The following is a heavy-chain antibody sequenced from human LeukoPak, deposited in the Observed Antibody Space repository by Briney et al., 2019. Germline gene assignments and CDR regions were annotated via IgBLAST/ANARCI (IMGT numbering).Heavy chain of an antibody. D-gene: IGHD1-1*01. CDR1: VYSISSGHY. CDR3: ARVSGSGTALDAFDI. CDR2: IYHSGST. J-gene: IGHJ3*02. Sequence: SETLSLTCAVSVYSISSGHYWGWIRQPPGKGLEWIGSIYHSGSTYFNPSLKSRVTISVDTSKNQFSLTLSSVTAADTAVYFCARVSGSGTALDAFDIWGQGTMVIVSS. V-gene: IGHV4-38-2*01.